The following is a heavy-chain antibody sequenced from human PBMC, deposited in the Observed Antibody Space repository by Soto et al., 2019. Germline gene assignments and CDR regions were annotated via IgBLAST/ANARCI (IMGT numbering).Heavy chain of an antibody. D-gene: IGHD6-19*01. Sequence: SETLSLTCTVSGGSISSYYWSWIRQPAGKGLEWIGRIYTSGSTNYNPSLKSRVTMSVDTSKNQFSLKLSSVTAADTAVYYCARDRCDSSGRYCGGESTKYNWFDTWGQGTLVTVSS. CDR1: GGSISSYY. J-gene: IGHJ5*02. CDR3: ARDRCDSSGRYCGGESTKYNWFDT. CDR2: IYTSGST. V-gene: IGHV4-4*07.